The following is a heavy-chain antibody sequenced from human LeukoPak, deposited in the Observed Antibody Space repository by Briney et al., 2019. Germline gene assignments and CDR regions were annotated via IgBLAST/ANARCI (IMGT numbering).Heavy chain of an antibody. Sequence: SVKVSCKASGGTFSSYVISWVRQAPGQGLEWMGGIIPILGIANYAQKFQGRVTITADKSTSTAYMELSSLRSEDTAVYYCAGYRAKWSYFDYWGQGTLVTVSS. CDR2: IIPILGIA. J-gene: IGHJ4*02. CDR1: GGTFSSYV. CDR3: AGYRAKWSYFDY. D-gene: IGHD4/OR15-4a*01. V-gene: IGHV1-69*10.